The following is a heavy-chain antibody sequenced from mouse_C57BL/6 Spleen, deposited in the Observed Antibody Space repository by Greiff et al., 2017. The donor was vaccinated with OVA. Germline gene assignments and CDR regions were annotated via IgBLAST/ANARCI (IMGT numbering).Heavy chain of an antibody. J-gene: IGHJ2*01. D-gene: IGHD2-5*01. CDR1: GYTFTSYT. CDR2: INPSSGYT. CDR3: ARDYSNAFDY. V-gene: IGHV1-4*01. Sequence: QVQLQQSGAELARPGASVKMSCKVSGYTFTSYTMHWVKQRPGQGLEWIGYINPSSGYTKYNQKFKDKATLTADKSSSTAYMQLSSLTSEDSAVYYCARDYSNAFDYWGQGTTLTVSS.